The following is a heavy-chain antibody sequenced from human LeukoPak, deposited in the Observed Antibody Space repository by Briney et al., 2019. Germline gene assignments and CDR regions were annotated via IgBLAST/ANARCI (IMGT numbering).Heavy chain of an antibody. CDR2: TYYSGST. J-gene: IGHJ4*02. CDR3: ARSPHILTGENFDY. Sequence: PSETLPLTCTVSGGSISSSSYYWGWIRQPPGKGLEWIGSTYYSGSTYYNPSLQSRVIMSVDTSKNQFSLKLSSMTAADTAVYYCARSPHILTGENFDYWGQGTLVTVSS. D-gene: IGHD3-9*01. CDR1: GGSISSSSYY. V-gene: IGHV4-39*07.